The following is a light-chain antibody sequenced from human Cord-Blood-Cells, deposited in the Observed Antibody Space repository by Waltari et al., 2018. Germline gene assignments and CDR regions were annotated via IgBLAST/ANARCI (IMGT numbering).Light chain of an antibody. V-gene: IGLV2-23*02. J-gene: IGLJ2*01. CDR2: EVS. CDR3: CSYAGSSTYVV. Sequence: QSALTQPASVSGSPGQSITIPCTGTSSDVGSDTLVSWYQQHPGKAPKLMIYEVSNRPSGVSNLFSGSKSGNTASLTISGLQAEDEADYYCCSYAGSSTYVVFGGGTKLTVL. CDR1: SSDVGSDTL.